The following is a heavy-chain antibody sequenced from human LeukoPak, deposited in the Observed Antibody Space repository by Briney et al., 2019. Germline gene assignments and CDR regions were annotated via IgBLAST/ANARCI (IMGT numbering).Heavy chain of an antibody. CDR3: AKVSSSALDY. Sequence: GGSPRLSCAASGFTLTSYAMSWVRQAPGKGLEWVSAISASGGTTLYADSVKGRFTISRDSSKNTLYVQMNSLRAEDTAVYYCAKVSSSALDYWGQGTLVAVSS. V-gene: IGHV3-23*01. J-gene: IGHJ4*02. CDR2: ISASGGTT. CDR1: GFTLTSYA. D-gene: IGHD6-6*01.